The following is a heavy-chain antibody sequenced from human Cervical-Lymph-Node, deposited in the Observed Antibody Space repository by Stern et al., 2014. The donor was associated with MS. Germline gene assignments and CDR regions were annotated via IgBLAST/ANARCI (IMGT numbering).Heavy chain of an antibody. V-gene: IGHV5-51*01. J-gene: IGHJ4*02. CDR1: GYTFTSYW. Sequence: VQLVESGPEVKRPGESLKISCQASGYTFTSYWIGWVRQMPGKGLEWIANIFPGGSDIRYSPSFQGQVPISADKSSSTAYLQWNNLKASDTAIYYCARQRYFDYWGQGTLVTVSS. CDR3: ARQRYFDY. CDR2: IFPGGSDI.